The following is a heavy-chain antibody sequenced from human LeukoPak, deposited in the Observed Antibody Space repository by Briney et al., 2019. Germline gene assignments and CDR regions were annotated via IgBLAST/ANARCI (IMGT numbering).Heavy chain of an antibody. Sequence: GGSLRLSCAASGFTFGSYAMSWVRQAPGKGLEWVSAISGSGDNTYYADSVKGRFTISRDNSKNTLYLQMNSLRAEDTAVYYCAKGELSSDAFYFDYWGQGALVTVSS. J-gene: IGHJ4*02. CDR3: AKGELSSDAFYFDY. CDR1: GFTFGSYA. D-gene: IGHD1-7*01. V-gene: IGHV3-23*01. CDR2: ISGSGDNT.